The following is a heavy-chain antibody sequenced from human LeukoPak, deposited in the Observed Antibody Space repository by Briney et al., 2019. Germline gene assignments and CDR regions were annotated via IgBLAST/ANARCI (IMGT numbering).Heavy chain of an antibody. CDR3: ARAEILWFGDLPKYNWFDP. CDR1: GGSISSYY. J-gene: IGHJ5*02. CDR2: IYYSRST. D-gene: IGHD3-10*01. V-gene: IGHV4-59*01. Sequence: PSETLSLTCTVSGGSISSYYWSWIRQPPGKGLEWIGYIYYSRSTNYNPSLKSRVTISVDTSKNQFSLKLSSVTAADTAVYYCARAEILWFGDLPKYNWFDPWGQGTLVTVSS.